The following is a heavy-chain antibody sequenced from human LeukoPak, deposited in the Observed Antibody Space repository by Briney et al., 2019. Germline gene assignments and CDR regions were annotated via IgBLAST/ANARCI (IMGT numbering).Heavy chain of an antibody. Sequence: GASVKVSCKASGGTFGSYAISWVRQAPGQGLEWMGGIIPIFGTANYAQKFQGRVTITRNTSISTAYMELSRLRSDDTAVYYCARLRAAALSPCDYWGQGTLVTVSS. D-gene: IGHD6-13*01. CDR2: IIPIFGTA. CDR1: GGTFGSYA. V-gene: IGHV1-69*05. CDR3: ARLRAAALSPCDY. J-gene: IGHJ4*02.